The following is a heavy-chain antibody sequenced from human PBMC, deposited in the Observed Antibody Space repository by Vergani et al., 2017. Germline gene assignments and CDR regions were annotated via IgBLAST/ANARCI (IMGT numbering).Heavy chain of an antibody. J-gene: IGHJ1*01. Sequence: VQLVESGGGLVKPGGSLRLSCAASGFTFRDYYMSWIRQAPGKGLEWVSYISSSGTTINYADSERGRFTISRDNAKNSLYLQMNSLRAGATAVYYCAKGDDFGGGRVFQHWGQGTLVTVSS. V-gene: IGHV3-11*01. CDR1: GFTFRDYY. CDR3: AKGDDFGGGRVFQH. CDR2: ISSSGTTI. D-gene: IGHD2-21*01.